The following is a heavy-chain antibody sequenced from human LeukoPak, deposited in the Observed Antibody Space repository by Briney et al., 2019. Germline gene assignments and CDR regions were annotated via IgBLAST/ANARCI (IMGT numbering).Heavy chain of an antibody. V-gene: IGHV4-59*08. CDR1: GGSISSYY. Sequence: SETLSLTCTVSGGSISSYYWSWIRQPPGKGLEWIGYIYYSGSTNYNPSLKSRVTISVDTSKNQFSLKLSSVTAADTAVYYCARLSPMDGGNPNDAFDIWGQGTMVTVSS. CDR3: ARLSPMDGGNPNDAFDI. J-gene: IGHJ3*02. D-gene: IGHD4-23*01. CDR2: IYYSGST.